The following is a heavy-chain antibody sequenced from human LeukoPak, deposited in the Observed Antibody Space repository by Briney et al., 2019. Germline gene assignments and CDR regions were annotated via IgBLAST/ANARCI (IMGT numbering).Heavy chain of an antibody. D-gene: IGHD5-18*01. CDR3: ARDSSGYSYGLDY. Sequence: SVTVTCKASGGTFSSYAISWVRQPPAQGLEWMGGSIPIFGTANNAQKFQGRVTITADESTSTAYMELSSLRSEDAAVYYCARDSSGYSYGLDYWGQGTLVTVSS. J-gene: IGHJ4*02. CDR1: GGTFSSYA. CDR2: SIPIFGTA. V-gene: IGHV1-69*13.